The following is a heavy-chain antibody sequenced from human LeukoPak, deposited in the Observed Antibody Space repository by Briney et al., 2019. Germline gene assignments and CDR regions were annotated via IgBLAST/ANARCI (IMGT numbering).Heavy chain of an antibody. CDR3: TTGPGLLWFGVKDDAFDI. CDR1: GFIFSRAW. Sequence: PGESLRLSCAASGFIFSRAWMNWVRQAPGKGLEWVGRFKSKTDGGTTDYAAPVKGRFTISRDDSKNTLYLQMNSLKTEDTAVYYCTTGPGLLWFGVKDDAFDIWGQGTMVTVSS. CDR2: FKSKTDGGTT. D-gene: IGHD3-10*01. J-gene: IGHJ3*02. V-gene: IGHV3-15*01.